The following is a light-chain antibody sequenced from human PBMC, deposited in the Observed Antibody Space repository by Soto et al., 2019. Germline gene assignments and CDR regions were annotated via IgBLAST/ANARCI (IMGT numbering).Light chain of an antibody. CDR2: SAS. CDR1: QGIRDA. Sequence: DIQMTQSPSSLSASVGDRVTITCRASQGIRDALGWYQQKPGKVPKRLIYSASSLQNGVPSRFSGSGSETVFTLTISSLQTEDFATYFCLQHSDYPFTFGQGTRVDIK. CDR3: LQHSDYPFT. V-gene: IGKV1-17*01. J-gene: IGKJ2*01.